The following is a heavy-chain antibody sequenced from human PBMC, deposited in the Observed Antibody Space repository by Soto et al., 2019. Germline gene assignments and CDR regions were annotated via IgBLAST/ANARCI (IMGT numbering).Heavy chain of an antibody. Sequence: GGSLRLSCAASGFTVSSNYMSWVRQAPGKGLEWVSVLYSGGSTYYADSVKGRFTISRDNSKNTLYLQMNSLRAEDTAVFYCARDMVRGLSPEYFQHGGKGTLFTVPS. V-gene: IGHV3-66*01. CDR2: LYSGGST. CDR1: GFTVSSNY. J-gene: IGHJ1*01. D-gene: IGHD3-10*01. CDR3: ARDMVRGLSPEYFQH.